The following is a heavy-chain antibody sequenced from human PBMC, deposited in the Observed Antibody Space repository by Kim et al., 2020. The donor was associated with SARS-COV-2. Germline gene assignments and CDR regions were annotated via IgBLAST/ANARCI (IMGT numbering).Heavy chain of an antibody. V-gene: IGHV5-10-1*01. J-gene: IGHJ6*02. CDR2: IDPSDSYT. Sequence: GESLKISCKGSGYSFTSYWISWVRQMPGKGLEWMGRIDPSDSYTNYSPSFQGHVTISADKSISTAYLQWSSLKASDTAMYYCARREIAVAGTLGFFYGMDVWGQGTTVTVSS. CDR3: ARREIAVAGTLGFFYGMDV. D-gene: IGHD6-19*01. CDR1: GYSFTSYW.